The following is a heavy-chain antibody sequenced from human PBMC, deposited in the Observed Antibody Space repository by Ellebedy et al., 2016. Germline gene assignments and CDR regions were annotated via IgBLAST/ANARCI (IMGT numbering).Heavy chain of an antibody. CDR1: GFTFSSYS. D-gene: IGHD6-13*01. J-gene: IGHJ6*03. Sequence: GESLKISCAASGFTFSSYSMNWVRQAPGKGLEWVSSISSSSSYIYYADSVKGRFTISRDNAKNALYLQMNSLRAEDTAVYYCARAPGRIAADPTPYMDVWGKGTTVTVSS. CDR2: ISSSSSYI. V-gene: IGHV3-21*01. CDR3: ARAPGRIAADPTPYMDV.